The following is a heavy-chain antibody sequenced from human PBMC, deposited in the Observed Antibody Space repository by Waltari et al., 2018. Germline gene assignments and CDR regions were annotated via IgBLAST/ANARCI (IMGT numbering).Heavy chain of an antibody. D-gene: IGHD3-3*01. CDR3: AKGTYRITIFGVVIIPLDY. CDR1: GFTFSSYA. J-gene: IGHJ4*02. V-gene: IGHV3-23*01. CDR2: ISGSGGST. Sequence: VQLLESGGGLVQPGGSLRLSCAASGFTFSSYAMSWVRQAPGKGLEWVSAISGSGGSTYYADSVKGRFTISRDNSKNTLYLQMNSLRAEDTAVYYCAKGTYRITIFGVVIIPLDYWGQGTLVTVSS.